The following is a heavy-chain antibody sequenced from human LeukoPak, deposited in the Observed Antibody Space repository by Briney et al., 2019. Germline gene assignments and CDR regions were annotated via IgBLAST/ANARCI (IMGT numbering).Heavy chain of an antibody. CDR1: GFTFSSYW. Sequence: PGGSLRLSCAASGFTFSSYWMHWVRQAPGKGLVGVSRINLDGTTTSYADSVKGRFTISRDNAKNTLYLQMNSLRAEDTAVYYCARSRGSVRGVITGYYYGLDVWGQGTTVTVSS. V-gene: IGHV3-74*01. D-gene: IGHD3-10*01. J-gene: IGHJ6*02. CDR3: ARSRGSVRGVITGYYYGLDV. CDR2: INLDGTTT.